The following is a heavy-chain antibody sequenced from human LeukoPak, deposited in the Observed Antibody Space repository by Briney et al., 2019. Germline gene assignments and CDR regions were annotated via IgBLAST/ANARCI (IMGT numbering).Heavy chain of an antibody. D-gene: IGHD4-23*01. CDR2: ISSGGSYI. J-gene: IGHJ4*02. CDR1: GFTFSSYA. Sequence: GGSLRLSCAVSGFTFSSYAMNWVRQAPGKGLEWVSSISSGGSYIYYADSVKGRFTISRDNVKNSLYLQMNSLRAEDTAVYYCARAEYGGNSHWGQGTLVTVSS. CDR3: ARAEYGGNSH. V-gene: IGHV3-21*01.